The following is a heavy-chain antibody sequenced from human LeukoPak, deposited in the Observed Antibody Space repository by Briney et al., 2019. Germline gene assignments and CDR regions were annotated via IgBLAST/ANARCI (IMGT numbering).Heavy chain of an antibody. CDR1: GFTFSSYS. J-gene: IGHJ4*02. CDR2: ISGNGGDT. D-gene: IGHD1-26*01. CDR3: AKGRTVVGGSTSSYDY. V-gene: IGHV3-23*01. Sequence: GGTLRLSCAASGFTFSSYSMSWVRQAPGKGLEWVSVISGNGGDTFYEDSVKGRFTISRDNSKHTLYLQMNSLRVEDTAVDYWAKGRTVVGGSTSSYDYWGQGTLVTVSS.